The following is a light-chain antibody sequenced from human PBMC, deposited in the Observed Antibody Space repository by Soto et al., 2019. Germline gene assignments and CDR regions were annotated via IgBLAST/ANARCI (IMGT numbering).Light chain of an antibody. CDR3: QQYSAWTLT. V-gene: IGKV3-15*01. CDR2: GAS. CDR1: QSVRSN. J-gene: IGKJ4*01. Sequence: DIVITQSPAILSESPGERATLFWRASQSVRSNFLAWYQHKPGQAPRLLIHGASTRATGVPARFSGSASETEFTLTISSLQSEDFAVYYCQQYSAWTLTFGGGTKVDIK.